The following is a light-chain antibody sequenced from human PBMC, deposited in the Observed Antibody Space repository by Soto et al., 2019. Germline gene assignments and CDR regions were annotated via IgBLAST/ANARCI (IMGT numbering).Light chain of an antibody. CDR3: QQYNGWPIT. CDR1: QSVSSN. V-gene: IGKV3-15*01. Sequence: EIVMTQSPATRSVSPGERATLSFRASQSVSSNLAWYQQKPGQAPRLLIHGASTRAPGFPARFSGSGSGTEFTLTISSLQSEDFAVYYCQQYNGWPITFGQGTRLEI. CDR2: GAS. J-gene: IGKJ5*01.